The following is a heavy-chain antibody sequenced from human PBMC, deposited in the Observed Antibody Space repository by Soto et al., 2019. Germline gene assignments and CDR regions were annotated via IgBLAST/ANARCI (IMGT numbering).Heavy chain of an antibody. CDR1: GGSISSGGYY. CDR2: IYYSGST. D-gene: IGHD1-26*01. Sequence: QVQVQESGPGLVKPSQSLSLTCTVSGGSISSGGYYWSWIRQHPGKGLEWIGYIYYSGSTYYNPSLKSRVTISVDTSKNQFSLKLSSVTAADTAVYYCAREGGIVGATAADYWGQETLVTVSS. J-gene: IGHJ4*02. CDR3: AREGGIVGATAADY. V-gene: IGHV4-31*03.